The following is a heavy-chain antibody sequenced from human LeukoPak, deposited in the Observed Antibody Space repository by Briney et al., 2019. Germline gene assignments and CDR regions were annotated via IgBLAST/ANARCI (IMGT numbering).Heavy chain of an antibody. CDR3: AKSLLPYYDSSGTTFDY. CDR2: IIPIFGTA. J-gene: IGHJ4*02. Sequence: SVKVSCKASGGTFSSYAISWVRQAPGQGLEWVGGIIPIFGTANYAQKFQGRVTITADKSTSTAYMEPSSLRSEDRAVYYCAKSLLPYYDSSGTTFDYWGQGTLVTVSS. V-gene: IGHV1-69*06. D-gene: IGHD3-22*01. CDR1: GGTFSSYA.